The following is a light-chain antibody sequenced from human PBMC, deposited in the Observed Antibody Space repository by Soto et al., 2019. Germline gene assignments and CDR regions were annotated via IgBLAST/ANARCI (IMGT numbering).Light chain of an antibody. CDR2: DAS. CDR1: QSISSW. V-gene: IGKV1-5*01. CDR3: QQYNYFWA. J-gene: IGKJ1*01. Sequence: DIQMTQSPSTLSASVGDRVTITCRASQSISSWLAWYQQKPGKAPKLLMYDASDLESGVPSRFSGGRSGTEFSLTISSLQPDDFATYYCQQYNYFWAFGQGTKVDIK.